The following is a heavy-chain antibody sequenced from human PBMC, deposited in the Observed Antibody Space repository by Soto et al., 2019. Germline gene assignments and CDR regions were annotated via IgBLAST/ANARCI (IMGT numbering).Heavy chain of an antibody. Sequence: EVQLVESGGGLVQPGGSLRLSCAASGFIFNTFWMTWVRQAPGRGLEWVASIKQDGREIFYVDSVKGRFTISRDNAKNSLYLEMNSLRPEATAVYFCVREKLPNMWSSYDLLEWGLGTPVTVSS. V-gene: IGHV3-7*01. CDR3: VREKLPNMWSSYDLLE. J-gene: IGHJ1*01. D-gene: IGHD3-3*01. CDR1: GFIFNTFW. CDR2: IKQDGREI.